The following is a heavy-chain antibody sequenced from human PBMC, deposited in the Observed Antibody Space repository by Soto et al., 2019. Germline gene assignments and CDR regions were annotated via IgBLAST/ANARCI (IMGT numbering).Heavy chain of an antibody. Sequence: GGSLRLSCAASGFNFSDYYMSWIRQAPGKGLEWISYISSSSRDTEYADSVKGRFMISRVNAKRSMSLQMNSLRVDDTAVYYCARWLEVLTTSDSWGQGTLVTVSS. V-gene: IGHV3-11*06. CDR3: ARWLEVLTTSDS. J-gene: IGHJ4*02. CDR2: ISSSSRDT. D-gene: IGHD2-21*02. CDR1: GFNFSDYY.